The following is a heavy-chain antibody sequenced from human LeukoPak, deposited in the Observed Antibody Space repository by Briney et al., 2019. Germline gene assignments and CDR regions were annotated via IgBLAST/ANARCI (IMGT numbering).Heavy chain of an antibody. V-gene: IGHV4-34*01. J-gene: IGHJ4*02. CDR2: INHSGST. D-gene: IGHD3-10*01. Sequence: SETLSLTCAVYGGSFSGYYWSWIRQPPGKGLEWIGEINHSGSTNYNPSLKSRVTISVDTSKNQFSLKLSSVTAADTAVYYCVRDDATEGRALDYWGQGTLVTVSS. CDR1: GGSFSGYY. CDR3: VRDDATEGRALDY.